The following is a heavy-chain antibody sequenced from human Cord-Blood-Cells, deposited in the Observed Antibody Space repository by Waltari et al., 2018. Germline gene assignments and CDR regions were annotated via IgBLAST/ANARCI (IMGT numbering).Heavy chain of an antibody. CDR3: ARNWGWFDP. Sequence: QLQLQESGPGLVKPSETLSLHCPVHGGSISSRRSYWGWIRQPPGKGLEWIGSFYYSGSTYYNPSLKSRVTISVDTSKNQFSLKLSSVTAADTAVYYCARNWGWFDPWGQGTLVTVSS. CDR1: GGSISSRRSY. V-gene: IGHV4-39*01. D-gene: IGHD7-27*01. J-gene: IGHJ5*02. CDR2: FYYSGST.